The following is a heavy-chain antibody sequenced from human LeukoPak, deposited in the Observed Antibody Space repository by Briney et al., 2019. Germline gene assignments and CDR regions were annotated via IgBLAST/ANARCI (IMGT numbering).Heavy chain of an antibody. CDR1: GGSVKSSSCY. D-gene: IGHD6-13*01. Sequence: SETLSLTCSVSGGSVKSSSCYWAWIRQPPGEGLEWIATIYYNGATQVNPSLKSRLTISIDTSGNQFSLRLGSVTAADTAVYYCARGRLAAAGTNNWFDPWGQGTLVTVSS. V-gene: IGHV4-39*07. CDR2: IYYNGAT. CDR3: ARGRLAAAGTNNWFDP. J-gene: IGHJ5*02.